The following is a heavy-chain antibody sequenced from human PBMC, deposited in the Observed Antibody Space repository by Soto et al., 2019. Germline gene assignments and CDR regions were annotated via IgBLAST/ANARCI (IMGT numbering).Heavy chain of an antibody. V-gene: IGHV3-23*01. D-gene: IGHD3-16*01. CDR3: SKSISFGGVIAYTLDY. CDR1: GLTFSSYA. CDR2: ISGPGGTT. J-gene: IGHJ4*02. Sequence: EVQLLESGGGLVQPGGSLRLSCAASGLTFSSYAMTWVRQAPGKGLQWVSGISGPGGTTYYADSVKGRSTISRDNSKSSLYLQVNNLRAEDTAIYYCSKSISFGGVIAYTLDYWGQGALVTVSS.